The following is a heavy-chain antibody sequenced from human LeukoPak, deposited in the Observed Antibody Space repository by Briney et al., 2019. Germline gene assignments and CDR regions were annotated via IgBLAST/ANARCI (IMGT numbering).Heavy chain of an antibody. V-gene: IGHV3-11*04. D-gene: IGHD3-10*02. CDR2: ISSSGSTI. J-gene: IGHJ6*04. CDR3: AELGITMIGGV. Sequence: GGSLRLSCAASGFNFSDYYMSRIRQAPGKGLEWVPYISSSGSTIYYADSVKGRFTISRDNAKNSLYLQMNSLRAEDTAVYYCAELGITMIGGVWGKGTTVTISS. CDR1: GFNFSDYY.